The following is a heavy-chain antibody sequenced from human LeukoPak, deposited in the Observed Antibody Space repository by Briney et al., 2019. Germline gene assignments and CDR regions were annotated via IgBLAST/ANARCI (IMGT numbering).Heavy chain of an antibody. D-gene: IGHD2-15*01. CDR1: GFTFSSYA. Sequence: GGSLRLSCEASGFTFSSYAMNWVRQVPGKGLEWVSSITGSGSDTYFVDSVKGRFTISRDNSKNTLYLQLNSLRAEDTPVYYCAKGTEGYCSGTICYLFDYWGRGTLVTVSS. CDR2: ITGSGSDT. J-gene: IGHJ4*02. CDR3: AKGTEGYCSGTICYLFDY. V-gene: IGHV3-23*01.